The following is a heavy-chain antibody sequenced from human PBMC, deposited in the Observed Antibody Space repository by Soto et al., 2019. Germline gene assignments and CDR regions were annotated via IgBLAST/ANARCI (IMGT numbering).Heavy chain of an antibody. J-gene: IGHJ4*02. CDR3: ARGPAGDKVGY. CDR2: IYNGGTT. CDR1: GGSINNVNYC. D-gene: IGHD7-27*01. V-gene: IGHV4-30-4*01. Sequence: QVQLQESGPGLVKPSQTLSLTCTVSGGSINNVNYCWSWIRQSPDKGLEWIGHIYNGGTTYNNPSLPGRVTISVETANNQVSLEISSVSGAGPAVYYWARGPAGDKVGYWGQGTLVPVSS.